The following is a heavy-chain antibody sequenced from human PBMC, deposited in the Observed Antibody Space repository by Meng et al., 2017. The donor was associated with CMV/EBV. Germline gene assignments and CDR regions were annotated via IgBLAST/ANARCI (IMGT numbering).Heavy chain of an antibody. V-gene: IGHV3-9*01. J-gene: IGHJ4*02. Sequence: GGSLRLSCAASGFTFDDYAMHWVRQAPGKGLEWVSGISWNSGSIGYADSVKGRFTISRDNAKNSLYLQMNSLRAEDTALYYCAKDNARYCSSTSCYRFDYWGQGTLVTVSS. CDR2: ISWNSGSI. CDR3: AKDNARYCSSTSCYRFDY. D-gene: IGHD2-2*01. CDR1: GFTFDDYA.